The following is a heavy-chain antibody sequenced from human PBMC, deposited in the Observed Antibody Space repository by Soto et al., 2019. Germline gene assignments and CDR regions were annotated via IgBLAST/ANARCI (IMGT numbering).Heavy chain of an antibody. CDR1: GFTFSNYW. Sequence: VQLVESGGGLVQPGGSLRLSCAASGFTFSNYWMSWVRQAPGKGLEWVANTNLDGSEKYYVDSVEGRFTISRDNAKNSLYLQMNSLRAEDTAVYYCARDLGYSSSSVGDYWGQGTLVTVSS. CDR3: ARDLGYSSSSVGDY. D-gene: IGHD6-13*01. V-gene: IGHV3-7*01. J-gene: IGHJ4*02. CDR2: TNLDGSEK.